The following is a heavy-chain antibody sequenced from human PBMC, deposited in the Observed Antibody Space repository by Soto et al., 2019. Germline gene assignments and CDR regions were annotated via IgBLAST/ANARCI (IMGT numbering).Heavy chain of an antibody. CDR3: ARARSLLLWFGELFGMDV. J-gene: IGHJ6*02. CDR1: GGSFSGYY. Sequence: QVQLQQWGAGLLKPSETLSLTCAVYGGSFSGYYWSWIRQPPGKGLEWIGEINHRGSTNYNPSLQSRVTISVDTSKTQFSLGRSSVTAADTAVNYCARARSLLLWFGELFGMDVWGQGTTVTVSS. CDR2: INHRGST. D-gene: IGHD3-10*01. V-gene: IGHV4-34*01.